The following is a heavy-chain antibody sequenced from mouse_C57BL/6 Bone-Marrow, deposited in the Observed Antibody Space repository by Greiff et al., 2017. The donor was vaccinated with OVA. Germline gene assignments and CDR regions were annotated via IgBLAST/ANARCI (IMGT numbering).Heavy chain of an antibody. CDR3: THYSNYLYAMDY. Sequence: EVMLVESGGGLVQPGGSMKLSCAASGFTFSDAWMDWVRQSPEKGLEWVAEIRNKANNHATYYAESVKGRFTISRDDSKSSVYLQMNSLRAEDTGIYYCTHYSNYLYAMDYWGQGTSVTVSS. V-gene: IGHV6-6*01. CDR1: GFTFSDAW. J-gene: IGHJ4*01. CDR2: IRNKANNHAT. D-gene: IGHD2-5*01.